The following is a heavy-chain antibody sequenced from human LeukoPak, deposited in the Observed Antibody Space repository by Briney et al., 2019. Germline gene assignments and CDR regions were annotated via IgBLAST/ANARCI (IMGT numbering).Heavy chain of an antibody. V-gene: IGHV4-34*01. CDR3: ARVAPSFTWFGELSGYFQH. CDR2: IDHSGST. Sequence: PSEALSLTCAVYGGSFIDYYWSWLRQPPGKGLEWIGEIDHSGSTTYNPSLKSRVTISVDTSKNQFSLKLSSVTAADTAVYYCARVAPSFTWFGELSGYFQHWGQGTLVTVSS. CDR1: GGSFIDYY. D-gene: IGHD3-10*01. J-gene: IGHJ1*01.